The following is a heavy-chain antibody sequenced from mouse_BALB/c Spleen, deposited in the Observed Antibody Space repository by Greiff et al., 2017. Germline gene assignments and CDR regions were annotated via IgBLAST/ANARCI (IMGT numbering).Heavy chain of an antibody. CDR2: ISSGGST. J-gene: IGHJ3*01. CDR1: GFTFSSYA. Sequence: EVKLVESGGGLVKPGGSLKLSCAASGFTFSSYAMSWVRQTPEKRLEWVASISSGGSTYYPDSVKGRFTISRDNARNTLYLQMSSLRSEDTAMYYCARQDAWFAYWGQGTLVTVSA. CDR3: ARQDAWFAY. V-gene: IGHV5-6-5*01.